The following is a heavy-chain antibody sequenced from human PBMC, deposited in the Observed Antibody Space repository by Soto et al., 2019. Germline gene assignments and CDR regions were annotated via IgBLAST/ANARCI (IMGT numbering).Heavy chain of an antibody. CDR1: GGTFSSYA. CDR3: ARDRGYDILTGYYSPWWFDP. J-gene: IGHJ5*02. Sequence: SVKVSCKASGGTFSSYAISWVRQAPGQGLEWMGGIIPIFGTANYAQKFQGRVTITADKCTSTAYMELSSLRSEDTAVYYCARDRGYDILTGYYSPWWFDPWGQGTLVTVSS. CDR2: IIPIFGTA. D-gene: IGHD3-9*01. V-gene: IGHV1-69*06.